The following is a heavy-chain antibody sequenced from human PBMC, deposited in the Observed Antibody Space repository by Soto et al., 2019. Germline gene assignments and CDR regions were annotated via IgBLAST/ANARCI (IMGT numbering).Heavy chain of an antibody. CDR2: IYYSGST. V-gene: IGHV4-30-4*01. CDR3: ARGVGVVTFFDY. J-gene: IGHJ4*02. CDR1: GGSISSVDYS. Sequence: TSETLSLPCTVSGGSISSVDYSWSWLRQPPGKGLEWIGYIYYSGSTYYNPSLKSRVTISVDTSKNQFSLKLSSVTAADTAVYYCARGVGVVTFFDYWGQGTLVTVSS. D-gene: IGHD3-3*01.